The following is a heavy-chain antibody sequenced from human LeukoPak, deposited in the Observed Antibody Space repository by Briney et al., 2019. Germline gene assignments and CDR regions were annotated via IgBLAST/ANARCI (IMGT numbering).Heavy chain of an antibody. D-gene: IGHD1-26*01. CDR3: ARSSGSYYYYGMDV. J-gene: IGHJ6*02. Sequence: ASVKVSCKASGYTFTSYGISWVRQAPGQGLEWMGWISAYNGNTNYAQKFQGRVTITTDESTSTAYMELSSLRSEDTAVYYCARSSGSYYYYGMDVWGQGTTVTVSS. V-gene: IGHV1-18*01. CDR2: ISAYNGNT. CDR1: GYTFTSYG.